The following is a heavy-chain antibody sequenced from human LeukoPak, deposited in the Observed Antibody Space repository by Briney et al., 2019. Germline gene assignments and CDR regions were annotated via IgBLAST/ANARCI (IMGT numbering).Heavy chain of an antibody. J-gene: IGHJ6*03. CDR2: INHSGST. CDR1: GGSFSGYY. Sequence: SETLSLTCAVYGGSFSGYYWSWIRQPPGKGLEWIGEINHSGSTNYNPSLKSRVTISVDTSKNQFSLKLSSVTAADTAVYYCARAPYYYMDVWGKGTTVTVSS. V-gene: IGHV4-34*01. CDR3: ARAPYYYMDV.